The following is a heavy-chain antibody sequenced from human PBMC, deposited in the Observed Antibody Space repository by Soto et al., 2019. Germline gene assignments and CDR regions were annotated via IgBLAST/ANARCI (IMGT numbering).Heavy chain of an antibody. D-gene: IGHD1-26*01. V-gene: IGHV3-30*18. Sequence: GSLRLSCAASGFTFRSYGMHWVRPAPGKGLEWVAVISYDGRNKYYADSVKGRFTSSRDNSKNTLYLQMNGVTAEDRAVYYCAKDAKEMGATILDYWGQGTLVTVS. J-gene: IGHJ4*02. CDR3: AKDAKEMGATILDY. CDR2: ISYDGRNK. CDR1: GFTFRSYG.